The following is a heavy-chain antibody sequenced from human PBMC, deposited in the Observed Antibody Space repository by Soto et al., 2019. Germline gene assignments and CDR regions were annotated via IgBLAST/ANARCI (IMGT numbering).Heavy chain of an antibody. Sequence: GESLKISCKGSGYSFTSYWISWVRQMPGKGLEWMGRIDPSDSYTNYSPSFQGHVTISADKSISTAYLQWSSLKASDTAMYYCARVRWQTNCYYYGMDVWGQGTTVTVSS. CDR3: ARVRWQTNCYYYGMDV. CDR2: IDPSDSYT. D-gene: IGHD2-15*01. V-gene: IGHV5-10-1*01. CDR1: GYSFTSYW. J-gene: IGHJ6*02.